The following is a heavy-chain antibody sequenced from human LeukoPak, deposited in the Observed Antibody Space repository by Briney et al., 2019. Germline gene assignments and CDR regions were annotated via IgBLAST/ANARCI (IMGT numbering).Heavy chain of an antibody. V-gene: IGHV3-53*01. Sequence: GGSLRLSCAASGFTVSSNYMSWVRQAPGKGLEWVSVIYSGGSTYYADSVKGRFPISRDNSKNTLYLQMNSLRAEDTAVYYCASEYYYGSGSFSEGYWGQGTLVTVSS. D-gene: IGHD3-10*01. J-gene: IGHJ4*02. CDR1: GFTVSSNY. CDR3: ASEYYYGSGSFSEGY. CDR2: IYSGGST.